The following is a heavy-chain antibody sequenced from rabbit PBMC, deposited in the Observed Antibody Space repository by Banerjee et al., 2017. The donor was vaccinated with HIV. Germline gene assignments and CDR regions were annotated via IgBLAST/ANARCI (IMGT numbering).Heavy chain of an antibody. V-gene: IGHV1S45*01. CDR1: GIDFSSYYY. CDR3: ARDVGYNSRYMNL. D-gene: IGHD1-1*01. Sequence: QQQLEESGGGLVKPGGTLTLTCKASGIDFSSYYYMCWVRQAPGKGLEWIACIVTSSGSTYYASWAKGRFTISKTSSTTVTLQMTSLTAADTATYFCARDVGYNSRYMNLWGPGTLVTVS. CDR2: IVTSSGST. J-gene: IGHJ4*01.